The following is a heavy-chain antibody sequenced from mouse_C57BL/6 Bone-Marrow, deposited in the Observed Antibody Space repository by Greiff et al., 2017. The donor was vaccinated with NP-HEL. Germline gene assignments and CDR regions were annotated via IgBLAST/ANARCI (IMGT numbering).Heavy chain of an antibody. CDR1: GYSITSGYY. J-gene: IGHJ4*01. V-gene: IGHV3-6*01. CDR3: ASLRAMDY. CDR2: ISYDGSN. Sequence: EVHLVESGPGLVKPSQSLSLTCSVTGYSITSGYYWNWIRQFPGNKLEWMGYISYDGSNNYNPSLKNRISITRDTSKNQFFLKLNSVTTEDTATYYCASLRAMDYWGQGTSVTVSS.